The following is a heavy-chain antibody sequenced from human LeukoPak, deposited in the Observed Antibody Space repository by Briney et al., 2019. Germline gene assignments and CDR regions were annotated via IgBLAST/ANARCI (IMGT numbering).Heavy chain of an antibody. V-gene: IGHV3-23*01. J-gene: IGHJ4*02. CDR3: AKGEGSSWYYFDY. Sequence: TGGSLRLSCAASGFTFSSYAMSWVRQAPGKGLEWVSAISGSGGSTYYADSVKGRFTISRDNSKNTLYLQMNSLRAEDTAVYYCAKGEGSSWYYFDYWGQGTLVTVSS. CDR1: GFTFSSYA. D-gene: IGHD6-13*01. CDR2: ISGSGGST.